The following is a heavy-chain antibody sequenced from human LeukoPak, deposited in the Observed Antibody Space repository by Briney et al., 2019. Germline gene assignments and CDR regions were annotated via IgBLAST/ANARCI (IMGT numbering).Heavy chain of an antibody. Sequence: PSETLSLTCTVSGGSISSRSYYWGWIRQPPGKGLEWIGSVYYSGYTYYNPSLKSRVTMSVDTSKNQFSLKLSPVTAADTALYYCARHRGALFGPKDVWGQGTTVTVSS. CDR2: VYYSGYT. CDR1: GGSISSRSYY. V-gene: IGHV4-39*01. D-gene: IGHD3-3*01. CDR3: ARHRGALFGPKDV. J-gene: IGHJ6*02.